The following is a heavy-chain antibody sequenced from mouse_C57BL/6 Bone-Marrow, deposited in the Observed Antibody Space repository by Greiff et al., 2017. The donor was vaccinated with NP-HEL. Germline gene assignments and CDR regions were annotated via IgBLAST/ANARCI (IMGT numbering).Heavy chain of an antibody. CDR3: TTSSSGYGFAY. J-gene: IGHJ3*01. D-gene: IGHD3-2*02. V-gene: IGHV14-4*01. CDR1: GFNIKDDY. Sequence: VQLKESGAELVRPGASVKLSCTASGFNIKDDYMHWVKQRPEQGLEWIGWIDPENGDTEYAPKFQGKATITADTSSNTAYLQLSSLTSEDTAVYYCTTSSSGYGFAYWGQGTLVTVSA. CDR2: IDPENGDT.